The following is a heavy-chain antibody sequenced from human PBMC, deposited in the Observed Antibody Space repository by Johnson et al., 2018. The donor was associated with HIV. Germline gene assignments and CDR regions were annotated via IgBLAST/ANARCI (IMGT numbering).Heavy chain of an antibody. CDR3: AREGPSERAGFDI. CDR1: GFTFSSYA. J-gene: IGHJ3*02. Sequence: QVQLVESGGGVVQPGRSLRLSCAASGFTFSSYAMHWVRQAPGKGLEWVAVISYDGSKKYYADSVKGRFTISRENSKNTLYLQMNSLRADDTAVYYCAREGPSERAGFDIWGQGTMVTVSS. V-gene: IGHV3-30*04. CDR2: ISYDGSKK.